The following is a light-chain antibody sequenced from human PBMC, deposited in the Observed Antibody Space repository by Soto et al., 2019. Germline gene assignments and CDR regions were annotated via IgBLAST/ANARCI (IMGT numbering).Light chain of an antibody. CDR2: DAS. CDR3: QQYNSYSRT. V-gene: IGKV1-5*01. J-gene: IGKJ1*01. CDR1: QTISSW. Sequence: DLQMTQSPSTLSVSVGDRVTITCRASQTISSWLAWYQQKPGKAPKLLIYDASSLERGVPSRFSGSGSGTEFTLTISSLQPDDFATYYCQQYNSYSRTFGQGTKVDIK.